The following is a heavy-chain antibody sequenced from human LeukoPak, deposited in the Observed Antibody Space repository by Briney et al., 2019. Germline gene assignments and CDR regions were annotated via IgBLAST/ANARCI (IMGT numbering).Heavy chain of an antibody. D-gene: IGHD3-22*01. CDR2: ICYSGST. CDR3: ARQSLGYDSSGYREDFDY. J-gene: IGHJ4*02. V-gene: IGHV4-39*01. CDR1: GGSISSSSYY. Sequence: SDTLSLTCTVSGGSISSSSYYWGWLRQPPGQGLEGIGRICYSGSTYYNPSLKSRVTISVDTSKNQFSLKLSSVTAADTAVYYCARQSLGYDSSGYREDFDYWGQGTLVTVSS.